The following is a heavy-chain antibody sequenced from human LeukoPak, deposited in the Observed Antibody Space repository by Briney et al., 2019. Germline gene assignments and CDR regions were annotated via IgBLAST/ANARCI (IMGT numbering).Heavy chain of an antibody. V-gene: IGHV1-69*13. J-gene: IGHJ3*02. CDR3: ARSDRTTVTEVAFDI. Sequence: GASVKVSCKASGGTFSSYAISWVRQAPGQGLEWMGGIIPIFGTANYAQKFQGRVTITADESTSTAYMELSSLRSDDTAVYYCARSDRTTVTEVAFDIWGQGTMVTVSS. D-gene: IGHD4-17*01. CDR2: IIPIFGTA. CDR1: GGTFSSYA.